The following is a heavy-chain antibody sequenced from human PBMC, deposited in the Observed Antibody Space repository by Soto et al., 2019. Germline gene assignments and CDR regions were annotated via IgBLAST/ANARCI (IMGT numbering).Heavy chain of an antibody. CDR3: ARIKNWNYVYYGMDV. CDR1: GGSFSGYY. V-gene: IGHV4-34*01. J-gene: IGHJ6*02. Sequence: KPSETLSLTCAVYGGSFSGYYWSWIRQPPGKGLEWIGEINHSGSTNYNPSLKSRVTISVDTSKNQFSLKLSSVTAADTAVYYCARIKNWNYVYYGMDVWGQGTTVTVSS. CDR2: INHSGST. D-gene: IGHD1-7*01.